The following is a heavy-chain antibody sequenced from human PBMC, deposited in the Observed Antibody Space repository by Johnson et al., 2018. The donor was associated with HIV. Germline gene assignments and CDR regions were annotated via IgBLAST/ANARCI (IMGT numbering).Heavy chain of an antibody. Sequence: QVQLVESGGGLVQPGRSLRLSCAASGFTFSSYGMHWVRQAPGKGLEWVAFIRYDGSNKYYADSVKGRFTISRDNSKNTLYLQMNSLRAEDTAVYYCARDGEWELSHSAFDIWGQGTMVTVSS. D-gene: IGHD1-26*01. CDR3: ARDGEWELSHSAFDI. J-gene: IGHJ3*02. V-gene: IGHV3-30*02. CDR1: GFTFSSYG. CDR2: IRYDGSNK.